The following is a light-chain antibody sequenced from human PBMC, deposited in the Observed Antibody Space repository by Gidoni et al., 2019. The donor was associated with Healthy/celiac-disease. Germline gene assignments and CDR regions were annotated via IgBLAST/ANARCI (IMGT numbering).Light chain of an antibody. Sequence: EIVLTQSPGTLSLSPGERATLSCRASQSVSSRYLAWYQQRPGQAPRLLIYAASSRAAGIPERFSGSGSGTDFTLTIRRLEPEDFAVYYCQQYSSSRTFGQGTKVESK. CDR1: QSVSSRY. CDR3: QQYSSSRT. J-gene: IGKJ1*01. V-gene: IGKV3-20*01. CDR2: AAS.